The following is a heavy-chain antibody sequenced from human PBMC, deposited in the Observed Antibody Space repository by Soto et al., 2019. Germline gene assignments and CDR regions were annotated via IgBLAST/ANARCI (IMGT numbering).Heavy chain of an antibody. CDR1: GYTFTSYA. J-gene: IGHJ6*02. V-gene: IGHV1-3*01. Sequence: ASVKVSCKASGYTFTSYAMHWVRQAPGQRLEWMGWINAGNGNTKYAQKFQGRVTITRDTSASTAYMELSSLRSEGTAVYYCARDAIAVLLFLEWGSYLAYVMDVWGQGTTVTAS. D-gene: IGHD3-3*01. CDR3: ARDAIAVLLFLEWGSYLAYVMDV. CDR2: INAGNGNT.